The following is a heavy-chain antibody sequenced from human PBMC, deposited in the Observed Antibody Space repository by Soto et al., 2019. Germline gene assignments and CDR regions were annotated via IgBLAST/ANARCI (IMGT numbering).Heavy chain of an antibody. CDR2: IYPGDSDT. CDR3: ARRGYYDSSGYYTVDY. V-gene: IGHV5-51*01. D-gene: IGHD3-22*01. Sequence: GESLKISCNGSGYSFTSYWIGWVRQMPGKGLEWMGIIYPGDSDTRYSPSFQGQVTISADKSISTAYLQWSSLKASDTAMYYCARRGYYDSSGYYTVDYWGQGTLVTVSS. J-gene: IGHJ4*02. CDR1: GYSFTSYW.